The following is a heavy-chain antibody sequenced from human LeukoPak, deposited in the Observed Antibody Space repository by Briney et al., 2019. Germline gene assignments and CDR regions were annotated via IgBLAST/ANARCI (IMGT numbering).Heavy chain of an antibody. J-gene: IGHJ3*02. CDR3: ARATRAPWVADDAFDI. D-gene: IGHD1-26*01. V-gene: IGHV1-2*02. Sequence: ASVKVSCKASGYTFTGYYMHWVRQAPGQGLEWMGWINPNSGGTNYAQKFQGRVTMTRDTSISTAYMELSRLRSDDTAVYYCARATRAPWVADDAFDIWGQGTMVTVSS. CDR2: INPNSGGT. CDR1: GYTFTGYY.